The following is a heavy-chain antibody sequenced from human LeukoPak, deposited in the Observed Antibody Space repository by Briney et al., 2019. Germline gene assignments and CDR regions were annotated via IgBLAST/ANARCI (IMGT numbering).Heavy chain of an antibody. CDR1: GFSFISYG. CDR2: ISDDGESK. J-gene: IGHJ4*02. D-gene: IGHD4-17*01. V-gene: IGHV3-30*18. Sequence: PGGSLRLSCAASGFSFISYGMHWVRQAPGKGLEWVGVISDDGESKDYADSVKGRFTISRDNSKDTLYLQMNSLRDEDTAVYYCAKRPSDYGDYVSYFDYWGQGTLVTVSS. CDR3: AKRPSDYGDYVSYFDY.